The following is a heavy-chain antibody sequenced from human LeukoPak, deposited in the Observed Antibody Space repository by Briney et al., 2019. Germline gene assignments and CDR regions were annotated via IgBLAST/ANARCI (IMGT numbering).Heavy chain of an antibody. CDR3: AKMVWQQLGNCCDY. CDR1: GFTVSSNY. Sequence: GGSLRLSCAASGFTVSSNYMSWVRQAPGKGLEWVSVIYSGGSTYYADSVKGRFTISRHNSKNTLYLQMNSLRAEDTAVYYCAKMVWQQLGNCCDYWGQGTLVTVSS. V-gene: IGHV3-53*01. J-gene: IGHJ4*02. CDR2: IYSGGST. D-gene: IGHD6-13*01.